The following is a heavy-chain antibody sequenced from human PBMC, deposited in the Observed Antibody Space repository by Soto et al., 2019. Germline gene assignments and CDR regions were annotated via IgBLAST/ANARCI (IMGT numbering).Heavy chain of an antibody. J-gene: IGHJ5*02. CDR2: IYHSGST. Sequence: PETLTLTYAVSGGSISSSICWRCVRQPPGKGLEWIGEIYHSGSTNYNPSLKSRVTISVDKSKNQFSLKLSSVTAADTAVYYCARHCSSISCLFGRFDPWGQGTLVTVSS. CDR3: ARHCSSISCLFGRFDP. D-gene: IGHD2-2*01. V-gene: IGHV4-4*03. CDR1: GGSISSSIC.